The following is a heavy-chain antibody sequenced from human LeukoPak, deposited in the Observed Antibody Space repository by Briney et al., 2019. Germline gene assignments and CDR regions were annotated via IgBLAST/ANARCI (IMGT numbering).Heavy chain of an antibody. V-gene: IGHV3-9*01. J-gene: IGHJ5*02. CDR1: GFTFDDYA. Sequence: PGGSLRLSCAASGFTFDDYAMHWVRQAPGKGLEWVSGISWNSGSIGYADSVKGRFTISRDNAKNSLYLQMNSLRAEDTAVYYCAKARSYSSGLWFDPWGQGTLVTVSS. D-gene: IGHD6-25*01. CDR3: AKARSYSSGLWFDP. CDR2: ISWNSGSI.